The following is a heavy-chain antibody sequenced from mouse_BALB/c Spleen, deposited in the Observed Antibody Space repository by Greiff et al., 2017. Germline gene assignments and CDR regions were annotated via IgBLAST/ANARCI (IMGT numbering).Heavy chain of an antibody. D-gene: IGHD6-5*01. CDR3: ARGAYGRAMDY. CDR1: GYSITSGYY. J-gene: IGHJ4*01. CDR2: ISYDGSN. Sequence: EVQVVESGPGLVKPSQSLSLTCSVTGYSITSGYYWNWIRQFPGNKLEWMGYISYDGSNNYNPSLKNRISITRDTSKNQFFLKLNSVTTEDTATYYCARGAYGRAMDYWGQGTSVTVSS. V-gene: IGHV3-6*02.